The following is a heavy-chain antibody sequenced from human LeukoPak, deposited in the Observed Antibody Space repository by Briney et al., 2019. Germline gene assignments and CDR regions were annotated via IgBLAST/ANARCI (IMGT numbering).Heavy chain of an antibody. CDR3: ARGLHCSSTSCYSPDAFDI. Sequence: GGSLRLSCAASGFTFSSYWMSWVRQAPGRGLEWVANIKQDGSEKYYVDSVKGRFTISRDNAKNSLYLQMNSLRAEDTAVYYCARGLHCSSTSCYSPDAFDIWGQGTMVTVSS. D-gene: IGHD2-2*01. J-gene: IGHJ3*02. CDR1: GFTFSSYW. V-gene: IGHV3-7*01. CDR2: IKQDGSEK.